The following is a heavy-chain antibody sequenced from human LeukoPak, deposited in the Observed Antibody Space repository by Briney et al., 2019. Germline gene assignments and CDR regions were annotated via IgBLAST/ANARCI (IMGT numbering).Heavy chain of an antibody. Sequence: GWVRYVYYRGRANYNPSLKSRVTLSVDTSKTQFSLKLSSVTAADTAVYYCARDLYGSAIWGQGTLVTVSS. CDR3: ARDLYGSAI. CDR2: VYYRGRA. J-gene: IGHJ4*02. V-gene: IGHV4-59*01. D-gene: IGHD3-10*01.